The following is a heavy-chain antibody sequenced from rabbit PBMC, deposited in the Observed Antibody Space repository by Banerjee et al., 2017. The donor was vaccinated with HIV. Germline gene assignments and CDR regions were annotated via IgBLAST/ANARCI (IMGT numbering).Heavy chain of an antibody. CDR1: GFTLSSSDY. CDR3: AREAYAAYGYAYKL. J-gene: IGHJ4*01. V-gene: IGHV1S45*01. D-gene: IGHD6-1*01. CDR2: IVAGSSGTT. Sequence: QEQLVESGGGLVQPEGSLTLTCKASGFTLSSSDYMCWVRQAPGKGLEWIGCIVAGSSGTTYYASWAKGRFTISKTSSTTVTLQMTSLTAADTATYFCAREAYAAYGYAYKLWGPGTLITVS.